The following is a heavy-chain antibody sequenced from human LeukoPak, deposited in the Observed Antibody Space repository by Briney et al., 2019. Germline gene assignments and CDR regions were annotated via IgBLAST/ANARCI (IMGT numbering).Heavy chain of an antibody. Sequence: GGSLRLPCATSGFTFSNAWMTWVRQAQGKGLEWVGRIKTKGEGGTVDYAAPVKGRFTISRDDSKNTLYLQMNSLKTEDTAIYYCMSDLDNWGQGTLVTVSS. V-gene: IGHV3-15*01. J-gene: IGHJ4*02. CDR3: MSDLDN. CDR2: IKTKGEGGTV. CDR1: GFTFSNAW.